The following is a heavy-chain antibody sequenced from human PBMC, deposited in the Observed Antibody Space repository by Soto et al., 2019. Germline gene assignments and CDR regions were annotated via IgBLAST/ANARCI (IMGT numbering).Heavy chain of an antibody. CDR1: GFTFSSCG. D-gene: IGHD1-1*01. J-gene: IGHJ4*02. Sequence: GESLRLSWAASGFTFSSCGMHWGRQAPGKGLEWVAVISYDGSNKYYADSVKGRFTISRDNSKNTLYLQMNSLRAEDTAVSYCAKDQIHCIRDGDNTVPFSYWGQGTLVTVSS. CDR3: AKDQIHCIRDGDNTVPFSY. V-gene: IGHV3-30*18. CDR2: ISYDGSNK.